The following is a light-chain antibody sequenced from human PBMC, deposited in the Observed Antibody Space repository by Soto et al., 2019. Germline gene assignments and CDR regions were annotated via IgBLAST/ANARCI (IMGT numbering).Light chain of an antibody. CDR2: GAS. V-gene: IGKV3-15*01. J-gene: IGKJ4*01. CDR1: QSVSSN. CDR3: QQYNNWPLT. Sequence: EIVMTQSPATLSVSPGERATLSCRASQSVSSNLAWHQQKPGQAPRLLIYGASTRATGIPARFSGSGSGTEFTLTISRLQSEDFAVYYCQQYNNWPLTFGGGTKVDIK.